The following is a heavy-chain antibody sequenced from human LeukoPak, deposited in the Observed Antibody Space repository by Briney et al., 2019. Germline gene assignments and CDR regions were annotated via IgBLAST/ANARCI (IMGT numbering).Heavy chain of an antibody. D-gene: IGHD5-18*01. CDR1: GFTFSTYG. V-gene: IGHV3-30*02. Sequence: PGGSLRLSCAASGFTFSTYGMHWVRQAPGKGLEGVAFIRYDGSTKHYADSVKGRFTIYRDNSNNTLYLQMNRMRAEETAAYYCAKRQRAYSFVDPFDYWGQGTLVAVSS. CDR3: AKRQRAYSFVDPFDY. CDR2: IRYDGSTK. J-gene: IGHJ4*01.